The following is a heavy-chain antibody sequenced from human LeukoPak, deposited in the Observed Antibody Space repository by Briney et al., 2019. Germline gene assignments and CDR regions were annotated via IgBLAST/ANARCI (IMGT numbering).Heavy chain of an antibody. CDR2: IYSGGST. Sequence: PGGSLRLSCAASGFTFSSNYMSWVRQAPGKGLEWVSVIYSGGSTYYSDSVKGRFTISRDNSKNTLYLQMNSLRAEDTAVYYCARATGPRNYYDSSGYWFSNYYYSGTDVWGQGTTVTVSS. J-gene: IGHJ6*02. V-gene: IGHV3-66*02. D-gene: IGHD3-22*01. CDR3: ARATGPRNYYDSSGYWFSNYYYSGTDV. CDR1: GFTFSSNY.